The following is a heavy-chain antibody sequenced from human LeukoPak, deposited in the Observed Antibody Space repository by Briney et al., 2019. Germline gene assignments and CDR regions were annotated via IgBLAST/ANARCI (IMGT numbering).Heavy chain of an antibody. V-gene: IGHV3-30*04. CDR2: ISHDGSKK. CDR1: GFTFSSYA. D-gene: IGHD1-26*01. Sequence: PGGFLRLSCAASGFTFSSYAMHWVRQAPGKGLEWVAVISHDGSKKYYADSVKGRFTISRDNSKNTLYLQMNSLRDEDTAVYYCAKDPYSGSFEYFQHWGQGTLVTVSS. CDR3: AKDPYSGSFEYFQH. J-gene: IGHJ1*01.